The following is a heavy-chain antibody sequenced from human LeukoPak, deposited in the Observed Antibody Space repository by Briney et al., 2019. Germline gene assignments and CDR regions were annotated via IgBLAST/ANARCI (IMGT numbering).Heavy chain of an antibody. Sequence: GGSLRLSCAASGFTFDDYGMSWVRQAPGKGLEWVSSISSSSSYIYYADSVKGRFTISRDNAKNSLYLQMNSLRAEDTAVYYCARDNGYCSGGSCYGPDAFDIWGQGTMVTVSS. V-gene: IGHV3-21*01. CDR1: GFTFDDYG. J-gene: IGHJ3*02. CDR3: ARDNGYCSGGSCYGPDAFDI. D-gene: IGHD2-15*01. CDR2: ISSSSSYI.